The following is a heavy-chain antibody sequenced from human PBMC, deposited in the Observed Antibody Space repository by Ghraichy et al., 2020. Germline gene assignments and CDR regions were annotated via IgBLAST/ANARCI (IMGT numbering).Heavy chain of an antibody. Sequence: GGSLRLSCVASGFTFKTSAMAWVRQAPGKGPEWLSAISRDSTTTYYADSVKGRFTISRDNSKNTLSVQMNGLRVEDTAIYYCAKQGVPLNDDILTGYIAYWGQGTLVTVSS. D-gene: IGHD3-9*01. J-gene: IGHJ4*01. CDR2: ISRDSTTT. V-gene: IGHV3-23*01. CDR3: AKQGVPLNDDILTGYIAY. CDR1: GFTFKTSA.